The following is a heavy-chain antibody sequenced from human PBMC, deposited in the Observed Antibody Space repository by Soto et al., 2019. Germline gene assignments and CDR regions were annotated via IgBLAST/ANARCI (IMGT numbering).Heavy chain of an antibody. CDR1: GFAFSSYG. Sequence: GGSLRLSCAASGFAFSSYGMHWFRQAPGKGLEWVAVISYDGSNKYYADSVKGRFTISRDNSKNTLYLQMNSLRAEDTAVYYCAKCSSSAVDSYYFDYWGQGTLVTVS. D-gene: IGHD6-13*01. CDR3: AKCSSSAVDSYYFDY. CDR2: ISYDGSNK. J-gene: IGHJ4*02. V-gene: IGHV3-30*18.